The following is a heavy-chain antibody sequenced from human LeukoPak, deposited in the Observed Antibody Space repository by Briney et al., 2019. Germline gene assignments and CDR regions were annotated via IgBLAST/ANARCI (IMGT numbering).Heavy chain of an antibody. CDR1: GYTFTSYG. Sequence: ASVKVSCKASGYTFTSYGISWVRQAPGQGLEWMGWISAYNGNTNYAQKLQGRVTMTTDTSTSTAYMELRSLRSDDTAVYYCARRLQTYYDFWSGYPCYDYWGQGTLVTVSS. V-gene: IGHV1-18*01. CDR2: ISAYNGNT. CDR3: ARRLQTYYDFWSGYPCYDY. J-gene: IGHJ4*02. D-gene: IGHD3-3*01.